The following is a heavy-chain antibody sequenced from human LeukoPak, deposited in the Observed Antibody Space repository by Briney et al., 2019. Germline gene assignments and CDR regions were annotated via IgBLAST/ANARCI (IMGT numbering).Heavy chain of an antibody. V-gene: IGHV3-48*03. Sequence: PGGSLRLSCAASGFTFSSYEMNWVRQAPGKGLEWVSYISSSGSTIYYADSVKGRFTISRDNAKNSVYLQMNRLRAEDTAVYYCAELGITMIVGVWGKGTTVTISS. CDR1: GFTFSSYE. CDR2: ISSSGSTI. CDR3: AELGITMIVGV. D-gene: IGHD3-22*01. J-gene: IGHJ6*04.